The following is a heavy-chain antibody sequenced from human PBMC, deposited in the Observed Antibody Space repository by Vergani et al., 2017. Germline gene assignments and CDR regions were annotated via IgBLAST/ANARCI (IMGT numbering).Heavy chain of an antibody. CDR1: GASINNDFYY. CDR2: IYVSGIT. V-gene: IGHV4-61*02. Sequence: QVQLQESGPGLVKPSQTLSLTCTVSGASINNDFYYWHWSRQPAGKGLEWIGRIYVSGITDYNSSLQSRVSMSVDTSKNQFSLTLTSVTAADTAVSYCARDNKQLRPRAFDLWGQGKMGTVSS. D-gene: IGHD4-23*01. J-gene: IGHJ3*01. CDR3: ARDNKQLRPRAFDL.